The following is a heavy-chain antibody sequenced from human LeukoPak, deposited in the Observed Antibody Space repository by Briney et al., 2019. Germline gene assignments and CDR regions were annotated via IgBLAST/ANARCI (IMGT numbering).Heavy chain of an antibody. V-gene: IGHV3-30*02. CDR3: ARSNCGGDCYLGFDY. J-gene: IGHJ4*02. Sequence: GGSLRLSCAASGFTFSNYDMHWVRQAPGKGLEWVAFIRYDGSNKYYADSVKGRFTISRDNSKNTLYLQMSSLRAEDTALYYCARSNCGGDCYLGFDYWGQGTLVTVSS. CDR1: GFTFSNYD. D-gene: IGHD2-21*02. CDR2: IRYDGSNK.